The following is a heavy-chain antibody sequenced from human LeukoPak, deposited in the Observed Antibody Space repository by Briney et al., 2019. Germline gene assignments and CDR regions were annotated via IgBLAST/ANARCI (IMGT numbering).Heavy chain of an antibody. J-gene: IGHJ4*02. D-gene: IGHD3-22*01. V-gene: IGHV3-48*03. CDR1: GFTFSSYE. Sequence: GGSLRLSCAASGFTFSSYEMNWVRQAPGKGLEWVSYISSSGSTIYYADSVKGRLTISRDNAKNSLYLQMNSLRAEDTAVYYCARGPTYYYDSSGYSNAYYWGQGTLVTVSS. CDR2: ISSSGSTI. CDR3: ARGPTYYYDSSGYSNAYY.